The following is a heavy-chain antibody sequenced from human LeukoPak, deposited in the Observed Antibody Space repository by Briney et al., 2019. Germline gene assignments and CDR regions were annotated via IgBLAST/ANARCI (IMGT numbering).Heavy chain of an antibody. CDR1: GGSISSGGYY. D-gene: IGHD3-3*01. Sequence: SETLSLTCTVSGGSISSGGYYWSWIRQPPGKGLEWIGYIYYSGSTNYNPSLKSRVTISVDTSKNQSSLKLSSVTAADTAVYYCAREDYDFWSAYFDYWGQGTLVTVSS. V-gene: IGHV4-61*08. CDR3: AREDYDFWSAYFDY. J-gene: IGHJ4*02. CDR2: IYYSGST.